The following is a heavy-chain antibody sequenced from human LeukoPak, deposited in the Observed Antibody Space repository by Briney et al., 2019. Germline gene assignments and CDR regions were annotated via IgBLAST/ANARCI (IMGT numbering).Heavy chain of an antibody. Sequence: ASVRISCKASGYTFTGYVIHWVRQTPGQGLEWMGWISPNSGGTNHAQKFQGRVTMTRDTSITTVFMELSRLRSDDTAVYYCVRRGDGYNYDSWGQGTLVAVSS. D-gene: IGHD5-24*01. CDR3: VRRGDGYNYDS. V-gene: IGHV1-2*02. J-gene: IGHJ4*02. CDR2: ISPNSGGT. CDR1: GYTFTGYV.